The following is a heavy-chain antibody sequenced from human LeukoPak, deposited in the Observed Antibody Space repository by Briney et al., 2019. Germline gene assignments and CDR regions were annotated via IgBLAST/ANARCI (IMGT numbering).Heavy chain of an antibody. CDR1: GFTFSSHW. CDR3: ARDNSDTGYSSSWYDDY. V-gene: IGHV3-7*01. CDR2: IKQDGSEK. J-gene: IGHJ4*02. Sequence: GGSLRLSCAASGFTFSSHWMSWVRQAPGKGLEWVANIKQDGSEKYYVDSVKGRFTISRDNAKNSLCLQMNSLRAEDTAVYYCARDNSDTGYSSSWYDDYWGQGTLVTVSS. D-gene: IGHD6-13*01.